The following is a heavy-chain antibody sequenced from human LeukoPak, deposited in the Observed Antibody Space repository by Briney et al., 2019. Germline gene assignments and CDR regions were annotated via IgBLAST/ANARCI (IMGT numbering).Heavy chain of an antibody. D-gene: IGHD2-15*01. V-gene: IGHV3-49*04. J-gene: IGHJ4*02. CDR1: GFMFGGYA. CDR3: SRVVAHLDY. Sequence: RSLRFSCTASGFMFGGYAVSWVRQAPGKGLEWVGFIRSASYGGTTEYAASVKGRFTISRDDSKSIAYLQMNSLKTEDTAVYYCSRVVAHLDYWGQGTLVTVSS. CDR2: IRSASYGGTT.